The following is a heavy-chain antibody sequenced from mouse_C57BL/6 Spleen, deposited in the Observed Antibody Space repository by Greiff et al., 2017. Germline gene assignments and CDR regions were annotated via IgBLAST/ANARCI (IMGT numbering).Heavy chain of an antibody. J-gene: IGHJ2*01. Sequence: QVQLQQSGPELVKPGASVKISCKASGYAFSSSWMNWVKQRPGKGLEWIGRIYPGDGDTNYNGKFEGKATLTADKSSSTAYMQLSSLTSEDSAVYFCAGAQATGYWGQGTTLTVSS. V-gene: IGHV1-82*01. CDR3: AGAQATGY. D-gene: IGHD3-2*02. CDR2: IYPGDGDT. CDR1: GYAFSSSW.